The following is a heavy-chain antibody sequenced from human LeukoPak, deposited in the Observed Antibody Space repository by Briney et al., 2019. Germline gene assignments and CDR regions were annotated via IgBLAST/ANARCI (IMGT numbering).Heavy chain of an antibody. CDR3: AHSTAVAERVSDFDY. D-gene: IGHD6-19*01. J-gene: IGHJ4*02. Sequence: SGPTLVKPTQTLTLTCTFSGFSLSTSGVGVGWIRQPPGKALEWLALIYLDDDKLYSPSLKSRLTITKDTSKNQVVITMTNMDPVDTATYYCAHSTAVAERVSDFDYWGQGTLVTVSS. CDR1: GFSLSTSGVG. CDR2: IYLDDDK. V-gene: IGHV2-5*02.